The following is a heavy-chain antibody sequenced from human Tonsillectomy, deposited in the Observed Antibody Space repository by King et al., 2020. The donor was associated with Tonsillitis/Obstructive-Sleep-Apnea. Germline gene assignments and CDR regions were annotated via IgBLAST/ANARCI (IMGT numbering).Heavy chain of an antibody. D-gene: IGHD1-1*01. J-gene: IGHJ5*02. CDR1: GFTFSSYA. V-gene: IGHV3-64*01. CDR3: AGDRGGNVEGFDP. CDR2: ISSNGGST. Sequence: VQLVESGGGLVQPGGSLRLSCAASGFTFSSYAMHWVRQAPGKGLEYVSAISSNGGSTYYANSVKGRFTISRDNSKNTLYLQMGSLRAEDMAVYYCAGDRGGNVEGFDPWGQGTLVTVSS.